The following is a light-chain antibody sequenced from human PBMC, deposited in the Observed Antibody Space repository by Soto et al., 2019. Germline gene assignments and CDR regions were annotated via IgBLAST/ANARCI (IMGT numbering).Light chain of an antibody. CDR2: DVS. J-gene: IGLJ2*01. Sequence: QSALTQPRSVSGSPGQSVTISCTGTSSDVGAYNCVSWYQQYPGKVPKLMIYDVSKRPSGVPDRFSGSKSGNTASLTISGLQAEDEDDYYCSSYAGSNTHVVFGGGTKLTVL. CDR1: SSDVGAYNC. V-gene: IGLV2-11*01. CDR3: SSYAGSNTHVV.